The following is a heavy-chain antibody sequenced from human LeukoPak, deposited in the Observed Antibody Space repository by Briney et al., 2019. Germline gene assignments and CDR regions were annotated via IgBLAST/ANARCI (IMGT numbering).Heavy chain of an antibody. CDR1: GFTFDDYG. CDR3: AKDIARPVTATGYFDY. D-gene: IGHD2-21*02. CDR2: INWNGGST. Sequence: RTGGSLRLSCAASGFTFDDYGTSWVRQAPGKGLEWVSGINWNGGSTGYADSVKGRFTISRDNAKNSLYLQMNSLRAEDTALYYCAKDIARPVTATGYFDYWGQGTLVTVSS. J-gene: IGHJ4*02. V-gene: IGHV3-20*04.